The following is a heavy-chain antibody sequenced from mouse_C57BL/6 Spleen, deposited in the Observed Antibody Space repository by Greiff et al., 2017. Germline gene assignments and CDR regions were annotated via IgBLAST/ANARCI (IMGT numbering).Heavy chain of an antibody. V-gene: IGHV1-50*01. Sequence: VQLQQPGAELVKPGASVKLSCKASGYTFTSYWMQWVKQRPGQGLEWIGEIDPSDRYTNYNQKFKGKATLTVDASSSAASMQRSSLTSEDSAVYYGAVYYGSSPSAMDYWGQGTSVTVSS. D-gene: IGHD1-1*01. CDR3: AVYYGSSPSAMDY. CDR1: GYTFTSYW. J-gene: IGHJ4*01. CDR2: IDPSDRYT.